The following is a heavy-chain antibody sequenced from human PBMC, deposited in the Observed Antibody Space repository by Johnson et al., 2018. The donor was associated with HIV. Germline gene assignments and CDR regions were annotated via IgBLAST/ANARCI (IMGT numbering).Heavy chain of an antibody. D-gene: IGHD3-10*01. V-gene: IGHV3-33*06. CDR1: GFTFSSYG. CDR3: AKDQYGSSGRYAFDI. CDR2: IWFDGSNK. J-gene: IGHJ3*02. Sequence: QVQLVESGGGLVQPGVSLRLSCAASGFTFSSYGMHWVRQAPGKGLEWVAVIWFDGSNKYYADSVKGLFTISRDNSKNTLYLQMNSLRAEDTAVYYCAKDQYGSSGRYAFDIWGQGTMVTVSS.